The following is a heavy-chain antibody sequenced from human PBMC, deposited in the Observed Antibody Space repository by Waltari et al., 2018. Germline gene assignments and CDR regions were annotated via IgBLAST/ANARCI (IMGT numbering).Heavy chain of an antibody. CDR2: VSGNGLRT. J-gene: IGHJ5*02. V-gene: IGHV3-23*01. CDR3: TKSGSFFYDASAAIFDP. D-gene: IGHD3-16*01. Sequence: EVQLLESGGGLVRPGGSLRLSCEASGFNFDSYGMSWVRQSSGKGLEWVAAVSGNGLRTYYADSVKGRFTISRDNSKNTVSLEMNSLRADDTAVYYCTKSGSFFYDASAAIFDPWGQGTRVTVSS. CDR1: GFNFDSYG.